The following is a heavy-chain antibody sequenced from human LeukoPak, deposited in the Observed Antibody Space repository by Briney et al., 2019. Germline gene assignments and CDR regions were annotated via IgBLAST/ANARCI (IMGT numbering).Heavy chain of an antibody. D-gene: IGHD3-16*01. CDR3: ARGCRGFKFFSYIRLGELVLWFDP. CDR2: INPNSGGT. Sequence: GASVKVSCKASGYTFTGYYMHWVRQAPGQGLEWMGWINPNSGGTNYAQKFQGRVTMTRNTSISTAYMELSSLRSEDTAVYYCARGCRGFKFFSYIRLGELVLWFDPWGQGTLVTVSS. CDR1: GYTFTGYY. J-gene: IGHJ5*02. V-gene: IGHV1-2*02.